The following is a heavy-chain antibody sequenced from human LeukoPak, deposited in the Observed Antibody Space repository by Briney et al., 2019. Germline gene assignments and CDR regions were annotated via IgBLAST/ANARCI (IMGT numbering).Heavy chain of an antibody. Sequence: PGGSLRLSCAASGFTFSSYSMNWVRQAPGKGLEWVSFISSSSAYISYADSVKGRFTISRDNAKNSLFLQMNSLRDEDTAIYYCARDKGGQALIAPLDYWGQGTMVTVSS. V-gene: IGHV3-21*01. J-gene: IGHJ4*02. D-gene: IGHD3-16*01. CDR3: ARDKGGQALIAPLDY. CDR1: GFTFSSYS. CDR2: ISSSSAYI.